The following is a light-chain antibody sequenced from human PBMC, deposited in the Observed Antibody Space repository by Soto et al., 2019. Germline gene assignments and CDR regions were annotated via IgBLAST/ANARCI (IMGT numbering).Light chain of an antibody. CDR1: EDISNY. CDR3: QEYKNAQLN. V-gene: IGKV1-27*01. J-gene: IGKJ4*01. Sequence: DIQMTQSPSSLSSSVGDRVTITCRASEDISNYLAWYQQKPGKVPKLLIYATSSLQSGVPSRFSGTGSGTDFILTISSLQPEDVETYYCQEYKNAQLNFGGGTKVDI. CDR2: ATS.